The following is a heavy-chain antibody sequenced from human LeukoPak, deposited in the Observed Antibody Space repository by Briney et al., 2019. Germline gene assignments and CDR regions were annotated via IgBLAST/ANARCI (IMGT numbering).Heavy chain of an antibody. J-gene: IGHJ6*02. CDR1: GFTFSSYW. CDR2: INSDGSIT. CDR3: ARDAVDTANAV. Sequence: PGGSLRLSCAASGFTFSSYWMSWVRQAPGKGLVWVSRINSDGSITSYADSVKGRFTISRDNAKNTLYLQTNSLRAEDTAVYYCARDAVDTANAVWGQGTTVTVSS. D-gene: IGHD5-18*01. V-gene: IGHV3-74*01.